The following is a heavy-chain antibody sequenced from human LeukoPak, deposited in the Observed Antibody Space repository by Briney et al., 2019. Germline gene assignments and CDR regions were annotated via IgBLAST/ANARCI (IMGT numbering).Heavy chain of an antibody. CDR1: GFTFSSYA. D-gene: IGHD3-10*01. V-gene: IGHV3-23*01. Sequence: GGSLRLSCAASGFTFSSYAMSWVRQAPGKGLEWVSAISGSGGSTYYADSVKGRFTISRDNSKNTLYLQMNSLRAEDTAVYYCAKRITMVRGVISNPFFDYWGQGTLVTVSP. CDR2: ISGSGGST. CDR3: AKRITMVRGVISNPFFDY. J-gene: IGHJ4*02.